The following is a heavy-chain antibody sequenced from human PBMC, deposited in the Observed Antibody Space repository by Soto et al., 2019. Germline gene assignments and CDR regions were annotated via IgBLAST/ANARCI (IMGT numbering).Heavy chain of an antibody. CDR2: IYYSGST. V-gene: IGHV4-61*01. Sequence: SETLSLTCTVSGGSVSSGSYYWSWIRQPPGKGLEWIGYIYYSGSTNYNPSLKSRVTISVDTSKNQFSLKLSSVTAADTAVYYCARSRRITIFGFDYWGQGTLVTVSS. J-gene: IGHJ4*02. CDR3: ARSRRITIFGFDY. CDR1: GGSVSSGSYY. D-gene: IGHD3-3*01.